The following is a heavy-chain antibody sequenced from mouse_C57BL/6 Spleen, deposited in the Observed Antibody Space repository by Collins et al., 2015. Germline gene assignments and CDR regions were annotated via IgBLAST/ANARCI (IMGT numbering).Heavy chain of an antibody. CDR1: GYTFTSYW. D-gene: IGHD5-1*01. Sequence: QVQLQQPGTELVKPGASVNLPCKASGYTFTSYWMHWVKQRPGQGLEWIGNINPSNGGADYNEKFKSKATLTVDKSSSTAYMHLSSLTSEDSAVYYCARSTYPHWYFDVWGTGTTVTVSS. CDR3: ARSTYPHWYFDV. J-gene: IGHJ1*03. CDR2: INPSNGGA. V-gene: IGHV1-53*01.